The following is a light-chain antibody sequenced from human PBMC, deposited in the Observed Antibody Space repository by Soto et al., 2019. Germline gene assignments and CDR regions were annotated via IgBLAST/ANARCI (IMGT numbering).Light chain of an antibody. CDR3: QSYDSSTLV. CDR2: EDN. V-gene: IGLV6-57*04. Sequence: NFMLTQPHSVSESPGKTVTISCTRSSGSIASNYVQWYQQRPGSAPTTVIYEDNQRPSEVPDRFSASIDSSSNSASLTISGLKTEDEADYYCQSYDSSTLVFGGGTKLT. J-gene: IGLJ2*01. CDR1: SGSIASNY.